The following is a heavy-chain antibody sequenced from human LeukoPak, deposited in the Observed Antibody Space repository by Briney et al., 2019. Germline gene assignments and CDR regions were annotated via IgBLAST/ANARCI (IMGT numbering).Heavy chain of an antibody. CDR3: ARVAAATTNPRFDF. D-gene: IGHD1-1*01. CDR2: IGYTGDT. CDR1: GGSISSGAYY. J-gene: IGHJ4*02. V-gene: IGHV4-31*03. Sequence: PSQTLSLTCTVSGGSISSGAYYWSWVRQLPEKGLDWIGYIGYTGDTYYNPSLRSRATISKDTSKTQFSLRLNSLTATDTAVYYCARVAAATTNPRFDFWGQGTLVTVSS.